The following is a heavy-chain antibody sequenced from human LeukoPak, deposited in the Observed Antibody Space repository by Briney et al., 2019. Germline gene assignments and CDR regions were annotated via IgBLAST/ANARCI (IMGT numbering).Heavy chain of an antibody. V-gene: IGHV1-18*01. CDR3: ARDKSYDSSAYYYHYGMDV. Sequence: ASVKVSCKASGYTFTSYGISWVRQAPGQGLEWMGWISAYNGNTNYAQKLQGRVTMTTDTSTSTAYMELRSLRSDDTAVYYCARDKSYDSSAYYYHYGMDVWGQGTTVTVSS. J-gene: IGHJ6*02. CDR2: ISAYNGNT. D-gene: IGHD3-22*01. CDR1: GYTFTSYG.